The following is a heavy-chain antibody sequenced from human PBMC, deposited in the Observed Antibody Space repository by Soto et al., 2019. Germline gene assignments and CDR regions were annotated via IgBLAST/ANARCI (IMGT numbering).Heavy chain of an antibody. D-gene: IGHD2-2*01. CDR1: GFTFSSYA. CDR3: ARTRPAVRCIVVVPAAPSAIDF. CDR2: ISYDGSNK. J-gene: IGHJ3*01. Sequence: GGSLRLSCAASGFTFSSYAMHWVRQAPGKGLEWVAVISYDGSNKYYADSVKGRFTISRDNSKNTLYLQMNSLRAEDTAVYYCARTRPAVRCIVVVPAAPSAIDFWGQGTMVTVS. V-gene: IGHV3-30-3*01.